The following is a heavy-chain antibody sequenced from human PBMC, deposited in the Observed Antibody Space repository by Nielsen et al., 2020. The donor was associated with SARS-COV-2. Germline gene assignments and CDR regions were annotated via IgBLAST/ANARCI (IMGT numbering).Heavy chain of an antibody. Sequence: GESLKISCEASGYSFSSYWIAWVRQRPGKGLEWMGIIYPGDSETKYSPSFQGQVTMSVDKSLRTAYLQWRTLKASDTAMYYCAGRHMIPFGAGTYHFDFWGQGTLVTVSS. V-gene: IGHV5-51*01. CDR2: IYPGDSET. J-gene: IGHJ4*02. D-gene: IGHD3-16*01. CDR1: GYSFSSYW. CDR3: AGRHMIPFGAGTYHFDF.